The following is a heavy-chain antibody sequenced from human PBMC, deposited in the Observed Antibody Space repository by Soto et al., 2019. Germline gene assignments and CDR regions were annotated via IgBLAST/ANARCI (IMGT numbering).Heavy chain of an antibody. CDR2: INPDGSRT. D-gene: IGHD3-10*01. CDR1: GFTFTNYW. Sequence: GGSLRLSCAASGFTFTNYWMHWVRQAPGKGLMWVSRINPDGSRTTYADSVKGRFAISRDNAKNTLYLQMNSLRAEDTAVYYCATVKSGSYDWFEPWGQGTRVTVSS. V-gene: IGHV3-74*01. CDR3: ATVKSGSYDWFEP. J-gene: IGHJ5*02.